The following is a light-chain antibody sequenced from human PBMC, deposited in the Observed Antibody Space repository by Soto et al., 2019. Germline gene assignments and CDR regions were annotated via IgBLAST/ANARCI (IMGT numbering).Light chain of an antibody. CDR3: QQYGSSGT. J-gene: IGKJ1*01. V-gene: IGKV1-5*01. CDR1: QSISSW. CDR2: DAS. Sequence: GDRVTITCRASQSISSWLAWYQQKPGKAPKFLIYDASNLESGVPSRFSGSGSGTEFTLTISSLQPDDFAVYYCQQYGSSGTFGQGTKVDI.